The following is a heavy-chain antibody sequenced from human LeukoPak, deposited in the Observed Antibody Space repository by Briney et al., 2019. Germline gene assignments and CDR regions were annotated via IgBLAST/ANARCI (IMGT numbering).Heavy chain of an antibody. CDR2: IYTSGST. CDR1: GASITTYY. V-gene: IGHV4-4*07. D-gene: IGHD3-22*01. CDR3: ARDRVESSGYYYYYGIDV. Sequence: PSETLSLTCTVSGASITTYYWSWIRQPAGKGLEWIGRIYTSGSTTYNPSLKSRVTTSLDTSKNQFSLKLSSVTAADTAVYYCARDRVESSGYYYYYGIDVWGQGTTVTVSS. J-gene: IGHJ6*02.